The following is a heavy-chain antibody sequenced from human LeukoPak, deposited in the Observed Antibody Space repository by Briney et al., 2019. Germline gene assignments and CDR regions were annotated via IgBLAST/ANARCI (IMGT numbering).Heavy chain of an antibody. V-gene: IGHV4-34*01. CDR1: GGSFSGYY. J-gene: IGHJ1*01. D-gene: IGHD1-26*01. CDR2: INHSGST. Sequence: SETLSLTCAVSGGSFSGYYWSWIRQPPGKGLEWTGEINHSGSTTYNPSLKSPVTISVDKSRNQFSLNLSSVTAADTAVYYCARAEVVGAHLRSGYFQHWGQGTLVIVSS. CDR3: ARAEVVGAHLRSGYFQH.